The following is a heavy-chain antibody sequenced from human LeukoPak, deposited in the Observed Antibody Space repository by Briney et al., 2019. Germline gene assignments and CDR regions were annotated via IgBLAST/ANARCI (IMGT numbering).Heavy chain of an antibody. J-gene: IGHJ3*02. CDR3: AGDGTGVLPGDTFDI. CDR1: GFTFSTHS. Sequence: PGGSLRLSCAASGFTFSTHSMNWVRQAPGEGLEWVSYISHTGNDIYYGESVKGRFTISRDNAKNSLYLQMHTLRAEDTAVYYCAGDGTGVLPGDTFDIWSQGTMVTVSS. D-gene: IGHD1-1*01. V-gene: IGHV3-21*05. CDR2: ISHTGNDI.